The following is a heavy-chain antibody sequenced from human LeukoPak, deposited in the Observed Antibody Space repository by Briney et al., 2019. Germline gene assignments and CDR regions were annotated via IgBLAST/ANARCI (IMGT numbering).Heavy chain of an antibody. CDR1: GGSFNDYD. Sequence: SETLSLTCSVYGGSFNDYDWSWVRQAPGRGLQWIGEINESGATNCDPSLKSRVTMSIDTSKNQFSLKLSSVTAADTAVYYCARERRVRGVIIVGWFDPWGQGTLVTVSS. D-gene: IGHD3-10*01. CDR2: INESGAT. CDR3: ARERRVRGVIIVGWFDP. V-gene: IGHV4-34*01. J-gene: IGHJ5*02.